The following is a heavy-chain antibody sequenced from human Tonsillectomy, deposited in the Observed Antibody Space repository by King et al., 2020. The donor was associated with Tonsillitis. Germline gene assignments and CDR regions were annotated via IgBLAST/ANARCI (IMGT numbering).Heavy chain of an antibody. CDR3: ARGGSHRQNWFDP. Sequence: QLVQSGAEVKKPGSSVKVSCKASGGTFSSYAISWVRQAPGQGLEWMGRIIPILGIANYAQKFQGRVTITADKPTSTAYMELSSLRSEDTAVYYCARGGSHRQNWFDPWGQGTLVTVSS. J-gene: IGHJ5*02. V-gene: IGHV1-69*04. CDR2: IIPILGIA. D-gene: IGHD3-16*01. CDR1: GGTFSSYA.